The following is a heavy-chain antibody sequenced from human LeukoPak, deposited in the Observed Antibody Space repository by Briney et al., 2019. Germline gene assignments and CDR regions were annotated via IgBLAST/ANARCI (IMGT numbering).Heavy chain of an antibody. J-gene: IGHJ4*02. CDR3: ARAFYDILTGYYSTFDY. CDR2: ISAFNGNT. D-gene: IGHD3-9*01. V-gene: IGHV1-18*04. Sequence: ASVKVSCKASGYTFTSYGISWVRQAPGQGLEWMGWISAFNGNTNYARKLQGRVTMTTDTSTSTAYMELRSLRSDDTAVYYCARAFYDILTGYYSTFDYWGQGTLVTVSS. CDR1: GYTFTSYG.